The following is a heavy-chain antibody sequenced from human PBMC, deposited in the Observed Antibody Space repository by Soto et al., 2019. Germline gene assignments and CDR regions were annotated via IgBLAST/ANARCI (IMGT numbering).Heavy chain of an antibody. CDR1: GDSISSSFL. J-gene: IGHJ4*02. V-gene: IGHV4-4*02. CDR3: ARYDVGTFDS. CDR2: IYHTEST. D-gene: IGHD1-1*01. Sequence: QVLLQESGPGLVKPSGTLSLTCAVSGDSISSSFLWSWVRQPPGKVLEWIGEIYHTESTVYNPSLKSLVTISVDKSKNQFSLNLISVTAAGPAVYYCARYDVGTFDSWRRGSLVTVSS.